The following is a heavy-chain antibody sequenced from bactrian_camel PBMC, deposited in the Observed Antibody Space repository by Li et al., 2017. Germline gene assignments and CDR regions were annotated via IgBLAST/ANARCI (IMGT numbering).Heavy chain of an antibody. J-gene: IGHJ6*01. CDR2: FRADTRST. D-gene: IGHD3*01. V-gene: IGHV3-2*01. CDR1: GFQFGDYH. CDR3: AKEGQSTELSPHPSYSNDYGGEFGN. Sequence: VQLVESGGVLVQPGGSLRLSCAASGFQFGDYHWTWVRQVPGKGLEWVSGFRADTRSTYYVDSVKGRFTISKDNAKNTLHMQMNSLKPEDTAVYYCAKEGQSTELSPHPSYSNDYGGEFGNWGQGTQVTVS.